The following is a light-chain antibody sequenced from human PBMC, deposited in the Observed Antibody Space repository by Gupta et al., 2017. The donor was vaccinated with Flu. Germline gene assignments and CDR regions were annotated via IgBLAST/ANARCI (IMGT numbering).Light chain of an antibody. CDR1: TGHVTYGHY. CDR2: DKS. V-gene: IGLV7-46*01. J-gene: IGLJ3*02. CDR3: LPFSSSSRWV. Sequence: TVTLTCGATTGHVTYGHYDYWCQQPPGPPPKLLMYDKSNRPAGTPGRFAGSQAGDTAALTISDAQPEEEADYYCLPFSSSSRWVFGGGTKLTVL.